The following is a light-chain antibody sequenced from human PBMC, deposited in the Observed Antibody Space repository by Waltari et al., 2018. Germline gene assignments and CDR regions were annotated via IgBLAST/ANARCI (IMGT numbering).Light chain of an antibody. CDR1: QSVGTY. Sequence: IVLTQSPGTLSLSPGERATLSCRASQSVGTYLAWYQQKPGQAPRLVIYGAYSRAAGVPDRFRGSGYGTDFSLTISRLEPEDFAVYFCQHHLRLPTTFGQGTKVEIK. J-gene: IGKJ1*01. CDR3: QHHLRLPTT. V-gene: IGKV3-20*01. CDR2: GAY.